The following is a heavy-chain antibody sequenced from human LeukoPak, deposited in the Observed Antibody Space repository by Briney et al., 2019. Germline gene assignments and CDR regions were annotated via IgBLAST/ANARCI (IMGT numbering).Heavy chain of an antibody. CDR2: IYYSGST. CDR3: AVTYYYDSSGYWPDAFDI. J-gene: IGHJ3*02. Sequence: SETLSLTCTVSGGSISSSSYYWGWIRQPPGKGLEWIGSIYYSGSTYYNPSLKSRVTISVDTSKNQFSLKLGSVTAADTAVYYCAVTYYYDSSGYWPDAFDIWGQGTMVTVSP. CDR1: GGSISSSSYY. V-gene: IGHV4-39*01. D-gene: IGHD3-22*01.